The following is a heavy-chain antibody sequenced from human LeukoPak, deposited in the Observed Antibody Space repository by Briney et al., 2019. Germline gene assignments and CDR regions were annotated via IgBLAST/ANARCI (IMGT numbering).Heavy chain of an antibody. V-gene: IGHV4-59*08. CDR1: GGSIRSYH. Sequence: ASETLSLTCDVSGGSIRSYHWIWIRQPPGEELEWIGYIYYSGGTNYNPSLTSRVTISVDTSKNQFSLKLSSVTAADTAVYYCATLYCSRGSCGMDIWGQGTTVTVS. J-gene: IGHJ6*02. D-gene: IGHD2-15*01. CDR2: IYYSGGT. CDR3: ATLYCSRGSCGMDI.